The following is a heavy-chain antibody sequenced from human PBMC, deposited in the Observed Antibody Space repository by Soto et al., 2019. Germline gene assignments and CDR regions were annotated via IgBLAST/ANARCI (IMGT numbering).Heavy chain of an antibody. CDR2: IYYSGST. J-gene: IGHJ6*02. Sequence: PSETLSLTCTVSGGSISRYYWSWIRQPPGKGLEWIGYIYYSGSTNYNPSLKSRVTISVDTSKNQFSLKLSSVTAADTAVYYCARERYYYDSSGYYSPDYYYGMDVWGQGTTVTVSS. CDR1: GGSISRYY. D-gene: IGHD3-22*01. CDR3: ARERYYYDSSGYYSPDYYYGMDV. V-gene: IGHV4-59*01.